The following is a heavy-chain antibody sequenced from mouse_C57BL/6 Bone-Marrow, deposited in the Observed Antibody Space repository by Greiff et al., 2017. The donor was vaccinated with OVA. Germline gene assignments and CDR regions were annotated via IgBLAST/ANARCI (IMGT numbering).Heavy chain of an antibody. CDR2: INPNNGGT. J-gene: IGHJ2*01. CDR1: GYTFTDYY. D-gene: IGHD1-1*02. Sequence: EVQLQQSGPELVKPGASVKISCKASGYTFTDYYMNWVKQSHGKSLEWIGDINPNNGGTSYNQKFKGKATLTVDKSSSTAYMELRSLTSEDSAVYYCAQGWIYCDYWGQGTTLTVSS. V-gene: IGHV1-26*01. CDR3: AQGWIYCDY.